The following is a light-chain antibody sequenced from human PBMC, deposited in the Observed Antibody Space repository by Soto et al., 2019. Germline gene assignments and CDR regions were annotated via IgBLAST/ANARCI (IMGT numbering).Light chain of an antibody. V-gene: IGLV2-14*01. J-gene: IGLJ2*01. Sequence: QSALTQPASVSGSPGQSITISCTGTSSDVGGYNYVSWYQQHPGKAPKLMIYDVSNRTSGVSNRFSGSKSGNTASLTISGLQAEDEADYYCSSYTSSSPVVFGGGTKVTVL. CDR1: SSDVGGYNY. CDR3: SSYTSSSPVV. CDR2: DVS.